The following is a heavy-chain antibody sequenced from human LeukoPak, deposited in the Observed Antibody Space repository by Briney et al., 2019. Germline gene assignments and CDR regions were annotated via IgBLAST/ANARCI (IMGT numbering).Heavy chain of an antibody. D-gene: IGHD3-9*01. CDR2: IIPIFGTA. CDR1: GGTFSSYA. Sequence: ASVKVSCKASGGTFSSYATSWVRQAPGQGLEWMGGIIPIFGTANYAQKFQGRVTITADKSTSTAYMELSSLRSEDTAVYYCARGPFVDYDILTGYYPVLNWFDPWGQGTLVTVSS. J-gene: IGHJ5*02. V-gene: IGHV1-69*06. CDR3: ARGPFVDYDILTGYYPVLNWFDP.